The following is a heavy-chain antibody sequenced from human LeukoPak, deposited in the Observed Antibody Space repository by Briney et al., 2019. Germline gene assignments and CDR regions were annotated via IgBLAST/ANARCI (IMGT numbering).Heavy chain of an antibody. D-gene: IGHD3-22*01. Sequence: GGSPRLSCAASGFTFSTYEMNWVRQAPGKGLEWLSYITGSGSTKYYADSVRGRFTISRDNSKNSLYLQINSLRAEDTAVYYCARLLDISDHWGQGTLVTVSS. J-gene: IGHJ4*02. CDR2: ITGSGSTK. CDR1: GFTFSTYE. CDR3: ARLLDISDH. V-gene: IGHV3-48*03.